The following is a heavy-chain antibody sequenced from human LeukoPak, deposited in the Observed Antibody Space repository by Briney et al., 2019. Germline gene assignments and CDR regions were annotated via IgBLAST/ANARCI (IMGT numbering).Heavy chain of an antibody. Sequence: GGSLRLSCAASGFTFSSYEMNWVRQAPGKGLEWVSYISSSGSTIYYADSVKGRFTISRDNSKNTLYLQMNSLRAEDTAVYYCAKGRRFGSGWTYYFEYWGQGTLVTVSS. D-gene: IGHD6-19*01. CDR1: GFTFSSYE. V-gene: IGHV3-48*03. CDR2: ISSSGSTI. J-gene: IGHJ4*02. CDR3: AKGRRFGSGWTYYFEY.